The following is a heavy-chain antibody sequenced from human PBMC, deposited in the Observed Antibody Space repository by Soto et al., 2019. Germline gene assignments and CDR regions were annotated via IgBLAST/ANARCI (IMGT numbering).Heavy chain of an antibody. CDR1: GGSISGSPYF. D-gene: IGHD4-4*01. CDR2: VFYDGYT. CDR3: ARRPQLTTSDY. V-gene: IGHV4-39*07. J-gene: IGHJ4*02. Sequence: SEALSLTCTVSGGSISGSPYFWGWIRQPPGKRLEWIGSVFYDGYTLYTPSLRSRVTISVDTSKNQFSLKLSSVAVADTAVYYCARRPQLTTSDYWGPGPLLTVSS.